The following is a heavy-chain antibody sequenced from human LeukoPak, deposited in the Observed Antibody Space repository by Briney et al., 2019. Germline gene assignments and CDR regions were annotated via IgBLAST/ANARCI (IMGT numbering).Heavy chain of an antibody. J-gene: IGHJ4*02. CDR1: GFTFSSYA. Sequence: LPGGSLRLSCAASGFTFSSYAMSWVRQVPGKGLEWVSVISGSGDNTYYADSVKGRFTISRDNAKNSLYLQMNSLRAEDTAMYYCAKGSHVDTAMVPFDYWGQGTLVTVSS. CDR2: ISGSGDNT. D-gene: IGHD5-18*01. CDR3: AKGSHVDTAMVPFDY. V-gene: IGHV3-23*01.